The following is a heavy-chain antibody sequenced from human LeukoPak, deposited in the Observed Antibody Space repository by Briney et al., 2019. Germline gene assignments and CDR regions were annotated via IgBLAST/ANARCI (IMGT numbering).Heavy chain of an antibody. Sequence: VRQAPGKGLEWVAVISYDGSNKCYADSVKGRFTISRDNSKNTLYLQMNSLRAEDTAVFYCAGAYYYDSSGYYKTLDYWGQGTLVTVSS. CDR2: ISYDGSNK. J-gene: IGHJ4*02. D-gene: IGHD3-22*01. CDR3: AGAYYYDSSGYYKTLDY. V-gene: IGHV3-30*03.